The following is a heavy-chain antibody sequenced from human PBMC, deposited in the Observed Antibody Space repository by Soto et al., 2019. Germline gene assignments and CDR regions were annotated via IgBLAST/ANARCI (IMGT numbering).Heavy chain of an antibody. V-gene: IGHV3-30*18. CDR3: AKDNEERSSSWPAH. CDR2: ISYDGRKA. Sequence: QVQLVESGGGVVQPGRSLRLSCGDSRFTLSNYGMHWVRQAPGKGLEWVALISYDGRKAYHAESVKGRFTISRDNSRNTLYLQMNSLRTEDTAIYYCAKDNEERSSSWPAHWGQGTLVTVSS. D-gene: IGHD6-13*01. CDR1: RFTLSNYG. J-gene: IGHJ4*02.